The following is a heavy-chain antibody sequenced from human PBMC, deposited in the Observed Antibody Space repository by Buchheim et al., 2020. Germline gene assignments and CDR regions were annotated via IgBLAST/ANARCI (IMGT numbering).Heavy chain of an antibody. Sequence: QVQLQESGPGLVKPSQTLSLTCTVSGGSISSGSYYWSWIRQPAGKGLEWIGRIYTSGSTNYNPSLKSRVTISVDTSKNQFSLKLSSVTAADTAVYYCARETRFLEWLPYYYYGMDVWGQGIT. CDR3: ARETRFLEWLPYYYYGMDV. V-gene: IGHV4-61*02. J-gene: IGHJ6*02. D-gene: IGHD3-3*01. CDR1: GGSISSGSYY. CDR2: IYTSGST.